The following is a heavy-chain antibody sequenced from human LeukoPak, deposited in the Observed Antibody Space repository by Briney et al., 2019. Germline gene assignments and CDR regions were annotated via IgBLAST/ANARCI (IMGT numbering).Heavy chain of an antibody. CDR2: ISSSSSYI. CDR1: GFTFSSYS. J-gene: IGHJ6*04. D-gene: IGHD2-2*01. V-gene: IGHV3-21*01. CDR3: ASSRCSTSCYYHYYYGMDV. Sequence: PGGSLRLSCAASGFTFSSYSMNWVRQAPGKGLEWVSSISSSSSYIYYADSVKGRFTISRANAKNSLYLQMNSLRAEDTAVYYCASSRCSTSCYYHYYYGMDVWGKGTTVTVSS.